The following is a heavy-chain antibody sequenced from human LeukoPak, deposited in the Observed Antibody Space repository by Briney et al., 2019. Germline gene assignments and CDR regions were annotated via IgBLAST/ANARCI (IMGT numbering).Heavy chain of an antibody. J-gene: IGHJ5*02. CDR1: GFTFSSYG. Sequence: GGSLRLSCAGSGFTFSSYGMRWVRQAPGKGLEWVSTISGSGGGTYYADSVKGRFTISRDNSKNTLYLQMNSLRAEDTAVYYCARDSGGSSVSSWGQGTLVTVSS. D-gene: IGHD2-2*01. V-gene: IGHV3-23*01. CDR2: ISGSGGGT. CDR3: ARDSGGSSVSS.